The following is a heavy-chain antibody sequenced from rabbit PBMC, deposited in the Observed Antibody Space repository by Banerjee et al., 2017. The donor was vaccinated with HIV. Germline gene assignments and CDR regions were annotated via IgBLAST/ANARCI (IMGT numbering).Heavy chain of an antibody. CDR1: GIDFSSNA. V-gene: IGHV1S47*01. CDR3: ARDSYDDYGDLFNL. J-gene: IGHJ4*01. D-gene: IGHD2-1*01. Sequence: ELVESGGGLVQPGESLKLSCKASGIDFSSNAISWVRQAPGKGPEWIAYIYPGFSIKNYANSVKGRFTISSDNAQNTVFLQMTSLTASDTATYFCARDSYDDYGDLFNLWGPGTLVTVS. CDR2: IYPGFSIK.